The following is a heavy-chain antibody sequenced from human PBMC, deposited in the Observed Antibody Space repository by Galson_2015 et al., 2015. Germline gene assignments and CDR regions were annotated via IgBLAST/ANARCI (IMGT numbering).Heavy chain of an antibody. CDR2: DTPARGAT. D-gene: IGHD5-12*01. V-gene: IGHV1-46*01. Sequence: SVKVSCKASGSTFSNYHIHWVRHAPGQGLEWMGRDTPARGATSYADKFEGRVIVTGDMSTTTAFLDLSSLRSDDTDLYYCARETSATGYGDHWGQGTLVTVSS. CDR1: GSTFSNYH. CDR3: ARETSATGYGDH. J-gene: IGHJ4*02.